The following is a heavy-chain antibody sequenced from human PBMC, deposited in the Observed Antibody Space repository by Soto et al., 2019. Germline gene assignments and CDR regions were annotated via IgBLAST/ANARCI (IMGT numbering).Heavy chain of an antibody. Sequence: QVQLVQSGAEVKKPGASVKVSCKASGYTFTSYDINWVRQATGQGLEWMGWMNPNSGNTGYAQKFQGRVTMTRNTSISTAYMELSSLRSEDTAVYYCARSRDYDFWSGYYTWYFDYWGQGTLVTVSS. D-gene: IGHD3-3*01. V-gene: IGHV1-8*01. CDR1: GYTFTSYD. CDR3: ARSRDYDFWSGYYTWYFDY. CDR2: MNPNSGNT. J-gene: IGHJ4*02.